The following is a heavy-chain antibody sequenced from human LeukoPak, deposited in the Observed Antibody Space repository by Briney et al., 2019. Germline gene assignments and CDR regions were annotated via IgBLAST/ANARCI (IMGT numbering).Heavy chain of an antibody. CDR1: GGSISSSSFY. CDR3: ARHSRSGYSDYESAFDI. J-gene: IGHJ3*02. CDR2: IFYSGST. Sequence: VKPSDTLSLTCTVSGGSISSSSFYWDWIRPPPGKGLEWIGTIFYSGSTYYNPSLKSRITISVDTSKNQFSLKLSSVTAADTAVYYCARHSRSGYSDYESAFDIWGQGTMVIVSS. D-gene: IGHD5-12*01. V-gene: IGHV4-39*01.